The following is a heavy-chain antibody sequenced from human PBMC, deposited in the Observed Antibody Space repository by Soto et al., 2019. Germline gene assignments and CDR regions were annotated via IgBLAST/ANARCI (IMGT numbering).Heavy chain of an antibody. Sequence: QVHLQESGPGLVKSSATLSLTCAVSSVSVSSGYWWSWVRQPPGKGLEWIGEIYATGSTNYNPSLKCRVTMSIDKFENQFSLNLNSVTAADTSVYYCVASPGWWYLGHWGQGTLVTVSS. CDR2: IYATGST. CDR3: VASPGWWYLGH. CDR1: SVSVSSGYW. D-gene: IGHD2-15*01. V-gene: IGHV4-4*02. J-gene: IGHJ4*02.